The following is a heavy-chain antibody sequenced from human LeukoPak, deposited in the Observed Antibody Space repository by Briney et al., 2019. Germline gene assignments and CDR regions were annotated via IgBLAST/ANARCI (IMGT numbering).Heavy chain of an antibody. CDR3: ARENGHFDP. CDR1: ELTLSSNY. D-gene: IGHD1-1*01. Sequence: PGGSLRLSCAASELTLSSNYMSWIRQAPGRGLEWVSFIYSGGSTYYADSVRGRFIISRDNSKNTLYLQMNSLRAEDTAVYYCARENGHFDPWGQGTLVTVSS. V-gene: IGHV3-53*01. CDR2: IYSGGST. J-gene: IGHJ5*02.